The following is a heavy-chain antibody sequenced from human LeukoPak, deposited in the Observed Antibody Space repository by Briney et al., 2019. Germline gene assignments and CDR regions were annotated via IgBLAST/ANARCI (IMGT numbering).Heavy chain of an antibody. CDR1: GYTFTSYY. CDR2: TNPSGGST. V-gene: IGHV1-46*01. CDR3: ARAPTGVLRFLERQGWFDP. D-gene: IGHD3-3*01. J-gene: IGHJ5*02. Sequence: ASVKVSCKASGYTFTSYYMHWVRQAPGQGLEWMGITNPSGGSTSYAQKFQGRVTITADESTSTAYMELSSLRSEDTAVYYCARAPTGVLRFLERQGWFDPRGQGTLVTVSS.